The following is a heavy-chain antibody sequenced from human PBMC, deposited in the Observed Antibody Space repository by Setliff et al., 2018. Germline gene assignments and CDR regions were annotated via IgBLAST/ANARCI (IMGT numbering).Heavy chain of an antibody. V-gene: IGHV5-51*01. CDR1: GYSFSTCW. J-gene: IGHJ5*01. CDR3: ARPPYYYGSGTYLDNSNRWFDP. CDR2: IYPGDSIT. D-gene: IGHD3-10*01. Sequence: GESLKISCKGSGYSFSTCWIGWVRQMPGKGLEWMWIIYPGDSITRYSPSFQGQVTISVDKSINTAYLQWSSVRASDTAVDYCARPPYYYGSGTYLDNSNRWFDPWGQGTLVAVSS.